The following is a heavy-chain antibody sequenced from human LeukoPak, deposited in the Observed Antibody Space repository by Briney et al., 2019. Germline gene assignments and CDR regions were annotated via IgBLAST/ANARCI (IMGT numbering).Heavy chain of an antibody. V-gene: IGHV3-9*01. D-gene: IGHD5-18*01. CDR1: GFTFDDYA. J-gene: IGHJ4*02. CDR2: ISWNSGSI. CDR3: AKDSRSGYSYGYYVDY. Sequence: GGSLRLSCAASGFTFDDYAMHWVRQAPGKGLEWVSGISWNSGSIGYADSVKGRFTISRDNAKNSLYLQMNSLRAEDTALYYCAKDSRSGYSYGYYVDYWGQGTLVTVSS.